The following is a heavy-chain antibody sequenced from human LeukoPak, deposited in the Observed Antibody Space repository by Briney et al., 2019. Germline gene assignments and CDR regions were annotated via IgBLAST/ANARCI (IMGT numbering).Heavy chain of an antibody. CDR3: AKDHATMYSSSSGWGY. Sequence: PGGSLRLSCAASGFTFSSNAMRWVRQAPGKGLEWVSAISGSGGSTYYADSVKGRFTISRDNSKNTLYLQMNSLRAEDTAVYYCAKDHATMYSSSSGWGYWGQGTLVTVSS. CDR2: ISGSGGST. D-gene: IGHD6-6*01. V-gene: IGHV3-23*01. J-gene: IGHJ4*02. CDR1: GFTFSSNA.